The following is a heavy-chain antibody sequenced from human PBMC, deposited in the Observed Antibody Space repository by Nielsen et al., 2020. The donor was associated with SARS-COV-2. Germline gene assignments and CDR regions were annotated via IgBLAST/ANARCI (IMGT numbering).Heavy chain of an antibody. CDR3: ARDSIVGATTGYYYYGMDV. V-gene: IGHV3-74*01. D-gene: IGHD1-26*01. Sequence: GGSLRLSCAASGFTFSSYWMHWVRQAPGKGLVWVSRINSDGSSTSYADSVKGRFTISRDNAKNTLYLQMNSLRAEDTAVYYCARDSIVGATTGYYYYGMDVWGQGTTVTVSS. CDR2: INSDGSST. CDR1: GFTFSSYW. J-gene: IGHJ6*02.